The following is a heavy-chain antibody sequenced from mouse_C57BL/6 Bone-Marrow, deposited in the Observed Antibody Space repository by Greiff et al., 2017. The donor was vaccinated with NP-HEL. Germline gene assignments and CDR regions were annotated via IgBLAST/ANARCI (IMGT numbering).Heavy chain of an antibody. V-gene: IGHV5-4*01. CDR3: ARGAHYYGSNPGAY. Sequence: EVQRVESGGGLVKPGGSLKLSCAASGFTFSSYAMSWVRQTPEKRLEWVATISDGGSYTYYTDNVKGRFTISRDNAKNNLYLQMSHLKSEDTAMYYCARGAHYYGSNPGAYWGQGTLVTVSA. CDR1: GFTFSSYA. CDR2: ISDGGSYT. D-gene: IGHD1-1*01. J-gene: IGHJ3*01.